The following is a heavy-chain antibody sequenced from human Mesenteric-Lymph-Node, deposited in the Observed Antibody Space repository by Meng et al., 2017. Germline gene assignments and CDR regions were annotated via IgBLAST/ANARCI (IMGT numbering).Heavy chain of an antibody. CDR3: ARALNSAGHNFDY. D-gene: IGHD1/OR15-1a*01. J-gene: IGHJ4*02. V-gene: IGHV3-30*04. CDR2: TSSDESQM. CDR1: GFTFTAYP. Sequence: SRAASGFTFTAYPMHWVRQAPDKGLGWGATTSSDESQMYYPDSGRGRFIISRYNSTNTLLLQRISLRNEDTAIYDGARALNSAGHNFDYWGQGTLVTVSS.